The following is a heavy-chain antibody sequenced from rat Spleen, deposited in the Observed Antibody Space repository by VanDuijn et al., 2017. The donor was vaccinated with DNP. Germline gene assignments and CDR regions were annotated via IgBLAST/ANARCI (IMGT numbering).Heavy chain of an antibody. D-gene: IGHD4-3*01. V-gene: IGHV3-1*01. CDR3: ARLIIRGRGFFDY. CDR2: ISYSGST. Sequence: EVQLQESGPGLVKPSQSLSLTCSVTGYSITSNYWGWIRKFPGNKMEWIGHISYSGSTSYNPSLKSRFSITRDTAKNQFFLQLHSVTTEDTATYYCARLIIRGRGFFDYWGQGVMVTVSS. CDR1: GYSITSNY. J-gene: IGHJ2*01.